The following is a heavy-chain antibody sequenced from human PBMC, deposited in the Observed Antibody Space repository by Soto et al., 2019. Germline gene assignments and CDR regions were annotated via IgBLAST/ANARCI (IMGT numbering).Heavy chain of an antibody. D-gene: IGHD6-13*01. J-gene: IGHJ4*02. CDR1: GGSIGSYY. V-gene: IGHV4-59*01. Sequence: SETLSLTCSVSGGSIGSYYWSWIRQPPGKGLEWIGYIYYSGSTNYNPSLKSRVTISVDTSKNQFSLKLSSVTAADTAVYYCARALGGGAAIDYWGQGTLVTVSS. CDR3: ARALGGGAAIDY. CDR2: IYYSGST.